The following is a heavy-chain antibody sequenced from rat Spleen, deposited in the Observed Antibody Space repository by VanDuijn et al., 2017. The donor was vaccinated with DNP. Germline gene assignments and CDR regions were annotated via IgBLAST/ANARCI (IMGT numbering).Heavy chain of an antibody. CDR3: AREETYFGYDYFDY. Sequence: QIQLQQSGAELAKPGSSVKISCRASGYTFNDYFISWIKQTTGQGLEYVGSINTGSGGTKYNEKFKGKATLTVDKSSNTAFMQLSSLTPDDSAVYYCAREETYFGYDYFDYWGQGAMVTVSS. CDR1: GYTFNDYF. V-gene: IGHV1-43*01. J-gene: IGHJ2*01. CDR2: INTGSGGT. D-gene: IGHD1-6*01.